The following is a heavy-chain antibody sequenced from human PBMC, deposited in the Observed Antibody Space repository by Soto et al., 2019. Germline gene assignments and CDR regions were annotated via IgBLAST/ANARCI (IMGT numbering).Heavy chain of an antibody. CDR1: GDSVSSKTAA. D-gene: IGHD3-9*01. V-gene: IGHV6-1*01. CDR3: ARVSFDHFVHWFDL. J-gene: IGHJ5*02. CDR2: TYFRSKWYN. Sequence: SQTLSLTCAISGDSVSSKTAAWNWIRQSPSRGLEWLGRTYFRSKWYNDYAISVKSRITINPDTSKNQFSLLLNSVTPEDTAVYYCARVSFDHFVHWFDLWGQGTLVIVSS.